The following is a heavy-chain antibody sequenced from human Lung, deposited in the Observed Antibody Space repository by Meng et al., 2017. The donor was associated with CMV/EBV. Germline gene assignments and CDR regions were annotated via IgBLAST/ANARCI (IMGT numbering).Heavy chain of an antibody. CDR1: GYTFTNYG. Sequence: QAQLGESGGEVKEPGASGKVSCKASGYTFTNYGITWVRQAPGQGLEWMGWISAYNGNTNYAQTLQGRLTMTTDTSTSTAYMELRSLRSDDTAVYYCARVEVGITSGDYWGQGTLVTVSS. J-gene: IGHJ4*02. D-gene: IGHD1-26*01. V-gene: IGHV1-18*01. CDR3: ARVEVGITSGDY. CDR2: ISAYNGNT.